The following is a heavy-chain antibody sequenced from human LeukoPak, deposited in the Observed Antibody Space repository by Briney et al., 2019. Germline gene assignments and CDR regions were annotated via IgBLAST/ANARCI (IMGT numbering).Heavy chain of an antibody. V-gene: IGHV1-46*01. CDR1: GYTFTGYY. J-gene: IGHJ6*02. D-gene: IGHD5-18*01. Sequence: ASVKVSCKASGYTFTGYYMHWVRQAPGQGLEWMGIINPSGGSTSYAQKFQGRVTMTRDTSTSTVYVELSSLRSEDTAVYYCARRVVYGYLGYYYYGMDVWGQGTTVTVSS. CDR2: INPSGGST. CDR3: ARRVVYGYLGYYYYGMDV.